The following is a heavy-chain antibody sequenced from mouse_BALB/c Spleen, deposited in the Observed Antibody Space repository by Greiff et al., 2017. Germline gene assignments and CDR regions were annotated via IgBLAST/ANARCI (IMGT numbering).Heavy chain of an antibody. V-gene: IGHV2-9*02. D-gene: IGHD2-1*01. J-gene: IGHJ3*01. Sequence: VQRVESGPGLVAPSHSLSITCTVSGFSLTSYGVHWVRQPPGKGLEWLGVIWAGGSTNYNSALMSRLSISKDNYKSQVFLKMNSLQTDDTAMYYYARSYGNYSLAYWGQGTLVTVSA. CDR1: GFSLTSYG. CDR3: ARSYGNYSLAY. CDR2: IWAGGST.